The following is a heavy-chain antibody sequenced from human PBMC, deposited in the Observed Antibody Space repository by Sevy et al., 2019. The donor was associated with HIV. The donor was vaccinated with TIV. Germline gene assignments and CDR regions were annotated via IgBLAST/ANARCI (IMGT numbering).Heavy chain of an antibody. CDR3: TRSDYGDFLFDH. D-gene: IGHD4-17*01. CDR1: GGSISSGNYY. CDR2: IHTSGST. J-gene: IGHJ4*02. V-gene: IGHV4-61*02. Sequence: SETLSLTCTVSGGSISSGNYYWSWIRQPAGKEMQWIGRIHTSGSTNYTPSLKSRVTISFSSSNNQFSLKLDSVTAADTATYYCTRSDYGDFLFDHWGQGTQVTVSS.